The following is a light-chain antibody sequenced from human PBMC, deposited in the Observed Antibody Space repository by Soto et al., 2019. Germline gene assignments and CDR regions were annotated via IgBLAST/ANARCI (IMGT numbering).Light chain of an antibody. CDR3: SSYGNSSTPYV. CDR2: DVS. J-gene: IGLJ1*01. CDR1: SSDVGGYNY. Sequence: QSALTQPASVSGSPGQSITISCTGTSSDVGGYNYVSWYQQHPGKAPKLIIYDVSNRPSGVSNRFSGFKSGNTASLTISGLQAEDEADYHCSSYGNSSTPYVFGTGTKLTVL. V-gene: IGLV2-14*01.